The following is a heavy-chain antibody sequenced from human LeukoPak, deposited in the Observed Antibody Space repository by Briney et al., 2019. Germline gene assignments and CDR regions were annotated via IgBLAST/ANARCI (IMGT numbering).Heavy chain of an antibody. CDR1: GFTFSNYA. Sequence: PGGSLRLSCAASGFTFSNYAMTWVRQAPGKGLEWVSGISGSGYDTYYADSVKGRFTISRDNSKKTVYLQMINLRAEDTAVYYCAKDLLYYYGSGSYGGDYWGQGTLVTVSS. J-gene: IGHJ4*02. V-gene: IGHV3-23*01. D-gene: IGHD3-10*01. CDR2: ISGSGYDT. CDR3: AKDLLYYYGSGSYGGDY.